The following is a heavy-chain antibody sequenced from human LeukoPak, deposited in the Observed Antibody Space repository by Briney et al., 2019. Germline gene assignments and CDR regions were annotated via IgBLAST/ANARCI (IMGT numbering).Heavy chain of an antibody. V-gene: IGHV1-46*01. Sequence: ASVKVSCKASGYTFTSYYMHWVRLAPAAGLEWMGIMNPSGGSTSYAQKFQGRVTMTRDTSKSTLYMELSSLSPEHAAVYYCARVMGYQLLSGLSTWGQGTLVTVSS. D-gene: IGHD2-2*01. J-gene: IGHJ4*02. CDR2: MNPSGGST. CDR1: GYTFTSYY. CDR3: ARVMGYQLLSGLST.